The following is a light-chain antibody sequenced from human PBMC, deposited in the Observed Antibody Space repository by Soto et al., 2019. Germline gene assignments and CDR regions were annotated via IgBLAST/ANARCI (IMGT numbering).Light chain of an antibody. CDR1: SSDVGGYDF. J-gene: IGLJ1*01. Sequence: QPVLTQPPSASGSPGQSVTISCTGTSSDVGGYDFVSWYQQHPGKAPKLIIYEVIRRPSGVPDRFSASKSGNTASLTVSGLQAEDEADYSCSSYAGSDNLAYVFGTGTKLTVL. CDR3: SSYAGSDNLAYV. CDR2: EVI. V-gene: IGLV2-8*01.